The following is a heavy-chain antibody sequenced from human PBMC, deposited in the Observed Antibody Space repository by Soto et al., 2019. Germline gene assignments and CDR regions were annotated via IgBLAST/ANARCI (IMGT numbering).Heavy chain of an antibody. V-gene: IGHV4-30-2*01. CDR3: ARGWNPDY. CDR1: GGSISSGGYS. Sequence: LSLTCAVSGGSISSGGYSWSWIRQPPGKGLEWIGEINHSGSTNYNPSLKSRVTISVDTSKNQFSLKLSSVTAADTAVYYCARGWNPDYWGQGTLVTVSS. CDR2: INHSGST. D-gene: IGHD1-1*01. J-gene: IGHJ4*02.